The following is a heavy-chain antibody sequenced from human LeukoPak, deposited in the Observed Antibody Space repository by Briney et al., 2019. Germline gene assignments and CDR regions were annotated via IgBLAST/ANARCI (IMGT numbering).Heavy chain of an antibody. CDR3: AKERKLLPFDY. D-gene: IGHD1-26*01. CDR2: ISYDGSEE. Sequence: GGSLRLSCAASGFTFSNFGMHWVRQAPGEGLEWVAFISYDGSEEFYADSVKGRFTLSRDTSKNTLYLQMNSLRAEDTAVYYCAKERKLLPFDYWGQGTLVTVSS. J-gene: IGHJ4*02. V-gene: IGHV3-30*02. CDR1: GFTFSNFG.